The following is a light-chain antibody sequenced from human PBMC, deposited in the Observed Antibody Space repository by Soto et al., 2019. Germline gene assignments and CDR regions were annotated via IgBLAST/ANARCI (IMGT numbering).Light chain of an antibody. Sequence: QSALTQPRSVSGSPGQSVTISCTGTSSDVGGYNFVSWYQQHPGQAPKFMIYDVTKRPAGVPDRFSGSKSGNTASLTISGRQADDEADYYCCSYVGSYTSYVFGTGTKLTVL. J-gene: IGLJ1*01. CDR3: CSYVGSYTSYV. CDR1: SSDVGGYNF. CDR2: DVT. V-gene: IGLV2-11*01.